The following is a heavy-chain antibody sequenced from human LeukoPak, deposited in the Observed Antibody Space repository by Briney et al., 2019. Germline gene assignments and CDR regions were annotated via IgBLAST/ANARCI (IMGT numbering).Heavy chain of an antibody. CDR2: ISGSGGST. V-gene: IGHV3-23*01. D-gene: IGHD3-3*01. CDR1: GFTFSSYA. J-gene: IGHJ5*02. Sequence: GGSLRLSCAASGFTFSSYAMSWVRQAPGKGLEWVSAISGSGGSTYYADSVKGRFTISRDNSKNTLYLQMNSLRAEDTAVYYCARSPSYDFWSGYSNWFDPWGQGTLVTVSS. CDR3: ARSPSYDFWSGYSNWFDP.